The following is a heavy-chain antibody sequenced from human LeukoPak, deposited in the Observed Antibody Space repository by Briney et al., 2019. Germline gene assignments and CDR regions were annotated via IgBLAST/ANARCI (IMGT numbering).Heavy chain of an antibody. CDR2: ISGSGSAI. CDR3: AKDQGVA. J-gene: IGHJ5*02. V-gene: IGHV3-11*01. Sequence: PGGSLRLSCAASGFTFSDYYMSWVRQAPGKGLEWISYISGSGSAIFYTDSVKGRFTISRDNSKNTLYLQMNSLRVEDTAVYYCAKDQGVAWGQGTLVTVSS. CDR1: GFTFSDYY.